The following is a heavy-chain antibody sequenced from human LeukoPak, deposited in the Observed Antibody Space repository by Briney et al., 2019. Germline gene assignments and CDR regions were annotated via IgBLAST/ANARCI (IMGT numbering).Heavy chain of an antibody. CDR3: ARVPEYYYDSSLEYYFDY. Sequence: SETLSLTCTVSGGSISSGDYYWSWIRQPPGKGLEWIGYIYYSGSTYYNPSLKSRVTISVDTSKNQFPLKLSSVTAADTAVYYCARVPEYYYDSSLEYYFDYWGQGTLVTVPS. D-gene: IGHD3-22*01. V-gene: IGHV4-30-4*01. CDR2: IYYSGST. CDR1: GGSISSGDYY. J-gene: IGHJ4*02.